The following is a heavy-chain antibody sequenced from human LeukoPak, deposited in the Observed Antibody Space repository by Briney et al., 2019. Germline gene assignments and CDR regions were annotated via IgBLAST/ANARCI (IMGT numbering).Heavy chain of an antibody. Sequence: GGSLRLSCAASGFTFSSYEMNWVRQAPGKGLEWVSYISSSGSTIYYADSVKGRLTISRDNAKNSLYLQMSSLRAEDTAVYYCAREVPTGTSFDYWAQGTLVTVSS. CDR1: GFTFSSYE. CDR2: ISSSGSTI. D-gene: IGHD4-17*01. CDR3: AREVPTGTSFDY. V-gene: IGHV3-48*03. J-gene: IGHJ4*02.